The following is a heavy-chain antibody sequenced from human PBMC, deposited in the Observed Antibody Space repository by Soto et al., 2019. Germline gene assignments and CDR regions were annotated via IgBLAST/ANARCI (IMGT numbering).Heavy chain of an antibody. D-gene: IGHD5-12*01. CDR1: GGSISSYY. J-gene: IGHJ4*02. V-gene: IGHV4-59*01. CDR3: ARVSGYDLFELAY. Sequence: PSEALSLTCTVSGGSISSYYWSWIRQPPGKGLEWIGYIYYSGSTNYNPSLKSRVTISVDTSKNQFSLKLSSVTAADTAVYYCARVSGYDLFELAYWGQGTLVPVSS. CDR2: IYYSGST.